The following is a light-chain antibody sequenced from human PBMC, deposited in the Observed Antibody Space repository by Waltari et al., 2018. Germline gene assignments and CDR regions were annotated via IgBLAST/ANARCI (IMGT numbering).Light chain of an antibody. Sequence: EIVMTQSPATLSVSPGERATLSCRASQSVSSNLAWYQQKPGQAPRLLLYGASTRATGIPAMFSGSGSGTGFTLTISSLQSEDFAVYYCQQYNNWPRTFGQGTKVEIK. CDR2: GAS. J-gene: IGKJ1*01. CDR3: QQYNNWPRT. V-gene: IGKV3-15*01. CDR1: QSVSSN.